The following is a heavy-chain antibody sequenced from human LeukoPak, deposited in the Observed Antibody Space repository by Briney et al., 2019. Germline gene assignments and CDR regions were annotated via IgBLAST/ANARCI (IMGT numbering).Heavy chain of an antibody. Sequence: HAGGSLRLSCAASGFTFSSYAMSWVRQAPGKGLEWVSAISGSGGSTYYAHSVKGRFTISRDNSKNTLYLQMTSLRAEDTAVYYCANQWQQLVNDAFDIWGQGTMVTVSS. CDR3: ANQWQQLVNDAFDI. V-gene: IGHV3-23*01. J-gene: IGHJ3*02. D-gene: IGHD6-13*01. CDR2: ISGSGGST. CDR1: GFTFSSYA.